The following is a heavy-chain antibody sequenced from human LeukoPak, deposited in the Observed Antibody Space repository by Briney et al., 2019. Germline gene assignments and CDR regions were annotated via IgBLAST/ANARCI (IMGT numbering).Heavy chain of an antibody. D-gene: IGHD2-2*01. J-gene: IGHJ4*02. CDR1: GYTFTRYG. CDR3: AGDLGYCSSTSCRSPFDY. V-gene: IGHV1-18*01. Sequence: ASVKVSCKASGYTFTRYGISWVRQAPGQGLEWMGWISAYNGNTNYAQELQGRVTMTTDTSTSTAYMELRSLRSDDTAVYYCAGDLGYCSSTSCRSPFDYWGQGTLVTVSS. CDR2: ISAYNGNT.